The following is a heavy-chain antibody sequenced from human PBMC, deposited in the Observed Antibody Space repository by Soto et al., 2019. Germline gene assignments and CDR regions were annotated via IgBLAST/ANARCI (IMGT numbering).Heavy chain of an antibody. Sequence: SETLSLTCTVSGGSISSSSYYWGWIRKPPGKGLEWIGNIYYSGSTSYNPSLKSRVTISVDTAKNQVSLKLSSLTAGDTAVYYCARVQGRWGQGTLVTVSS. J-gene: IGHJ4*02. CDR2: IYYSGST. V-gene: IGHV4-39*07. CDR3: ARVQGR. CDR1: GGSISSSSYY.